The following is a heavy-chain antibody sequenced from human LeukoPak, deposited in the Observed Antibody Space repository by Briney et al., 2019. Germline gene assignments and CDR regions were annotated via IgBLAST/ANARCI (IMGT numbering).Heavy chain of an antibody. CDR1: GFTFSSYA. D-gene: IGHD2-21*02. CDR3: AKDSRPLYCGGDCYSDFDY. Sequence: RSGGSLRLSCAASGFTFSSYAMSWVRQAPGKGLEWVSAISGSGGSTYYADSVKGRFTISRDNSKNTLYLQMNSLRAEDTAVYYCAKDSRPLYCGGDCYSDFDYWGQGTLVTVSS. J-gene: IGHJ4*02. V-gene: IGHV3-23*01. CDR2: ISGSGGST.